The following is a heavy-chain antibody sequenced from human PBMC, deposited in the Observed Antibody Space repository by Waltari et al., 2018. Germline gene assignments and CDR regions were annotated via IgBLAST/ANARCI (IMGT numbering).Heavy chain of an antibody. CDR2: LSGSGGTT. V-gene: IGHV4-4*07. D-gene: IGHD2-2*01. J-gene: IGHJ4*02. CDR1: GGSISSNY. Sequence: QLQLQESGPGLVKPSETLSLTCAVSGGSISSNYWSWIRQPPGKGLEWIGRLSGSGGTTDYNPSLNSRVTISTDTSKNQFSLKLTSVTAADTAVYYCTRGGYCSSSYCPFAYWGQGVLVTVSS. CDR3: TRGGYCSSSYCPFAY.